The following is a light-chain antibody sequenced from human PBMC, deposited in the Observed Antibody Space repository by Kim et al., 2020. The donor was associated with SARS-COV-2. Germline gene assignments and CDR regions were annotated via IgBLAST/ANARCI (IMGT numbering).Light chain of an antibody. CDR1: SSNIGRTS. Sequence: GQGVIISCSGSSSNIGRTSVNWYQQVPGAAPKLLIYNDNKRPSGVPDRFSASKSGTSASLAISGLQSEDEAHYYCAPWDDSLNGWVFGGGTQLTVL. CDR2: NDN. V-gene: IGLV1-44*01. J-gene: IGLJ3*02. CDR3: APWDDSLNGWV.